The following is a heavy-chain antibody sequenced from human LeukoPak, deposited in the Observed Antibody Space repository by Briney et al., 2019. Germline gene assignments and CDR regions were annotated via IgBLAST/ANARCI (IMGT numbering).Heavy chain of an antibody. D-gene: IGHD1-26*01. CDR3: ARGAHSGSYQSDHPFDY. CDR2: IYYSGST. J-gene: IGHJ4*02. Sequence: SETLSLTCTVSGGSISSHYWSWIRQPPGKGLKWIGYIYYSGSTNYNPSLKSRVTISVDTSKNQFSLKLSSVTAADTAVYYCARGAHSGSYQSDHPFDYWGQGTLVTVSS. CDR1: GGSISSHY. V-gene: IGHV4-59*11.